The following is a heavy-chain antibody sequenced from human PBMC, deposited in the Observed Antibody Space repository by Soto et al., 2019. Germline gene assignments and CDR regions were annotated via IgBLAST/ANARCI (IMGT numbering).Heavy chain of an antibody. CDR2: INSDGSRT. J-gene: IGHJ5*02. D-gene: IGHD1-26*01. Sequence: EVQLVESGGGLGQPGGSLRLSCAASGFTFSTYYMHWVRQAPGKGLVWVSRINSDGSRTNYADSVKGRFTTFRDKAKNPLDLQRKSLTAEDPAVYYCATVATGSYDRFGPWGHGTPVTVPS. CDR3: ATVATGSYDRFGP. CDR1: GFTFSTYY. V-gene: IGHV3-74*01.